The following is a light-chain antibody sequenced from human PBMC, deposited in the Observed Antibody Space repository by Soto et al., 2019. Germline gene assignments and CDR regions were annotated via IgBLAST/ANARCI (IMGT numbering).Light chain of an antibody. V-gene: IGKV3-20*01. CDR2: GPS. Sequence: EIVLTQSPGTLSLSPGERATLSCRASQSITNNYFAWYQQKPGQAPRLLIYGPSSRATGIPDRFSGSGSGTDFTLTISRLGPEDFAVYYCQQYGPSLLSFGGGTKVEIK. CDR3: QQYGPSLLS. CDR1: QSITNNY. J-gene: IGKJ4*01.